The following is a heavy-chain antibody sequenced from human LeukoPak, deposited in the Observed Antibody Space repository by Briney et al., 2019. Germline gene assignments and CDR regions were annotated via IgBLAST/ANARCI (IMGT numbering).Heavy chain of an antibody. CDR1: GFIFSHYS. CDR3: ATDYAARWYFDL. V-gene: IGHV3-23*01. Sequence: PGGSLRLSCAASGFIFSHYSMNWVRQAPGKGLEWVSAISGSGGSTYYADSVKGRFTISRDNSKNTLYLQMNSLRAEDTAVYYCATDYAARWYFDLWGRGTLVTVSS. D-gene: IGHD4-17*01. CDR2: ISGSGGST. J-gene: IGHJ2*01.